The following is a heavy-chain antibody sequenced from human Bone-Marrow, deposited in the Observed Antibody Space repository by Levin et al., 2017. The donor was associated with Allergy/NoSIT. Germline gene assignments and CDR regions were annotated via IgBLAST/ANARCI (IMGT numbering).Heavy chain of an antibody. CDR3: AKRPTLTGYYEWFDH. CDR2: ISYDGSFT. D-gene: IGHD3-9*01. CDR1: GFSFRSYG. Sequence: GGSLRLSCTASGFSFRSYGMHWVRQAPGKGLEWVGLISYDGSFTFYGDSVEGRFTISRANSNNPLFLQMDSLRAEDTAIYYCAKRPTLTGYYEWFDHWGQGTLVTVSS. V-gene: IGHV3-30*18. J-gene: IGHJ5*02.